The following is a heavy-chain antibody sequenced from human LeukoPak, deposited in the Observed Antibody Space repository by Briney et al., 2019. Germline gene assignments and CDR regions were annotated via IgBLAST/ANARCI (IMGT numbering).Heavy chain of an antibody. D-gene: IGHD4-11*01. CDR1: GGSFSGYY. CDR3: ARRTTYNWFDP. Sequence: SETLSLTCAVYGGSFSGYYWSWIRQPPGKGLEWIGEINHSGSTNYNPSLKSRVTISVDTSKNQFSLKLSSVTAADTAVYYCARRTTYNWFDPWGQGTLVTVSS. V-gene: IGHV4-34*01. CDR2: INHSGST. J-gene: IGHJ5*02.